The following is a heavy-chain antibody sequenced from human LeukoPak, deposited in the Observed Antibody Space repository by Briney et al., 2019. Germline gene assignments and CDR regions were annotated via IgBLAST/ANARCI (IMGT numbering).Heavy chain of an antibody. J-gene: IGHJ4*02. CDR1: GGTFSSYA. D-gene: IGHD3-3*01. Sequence: SVKVSCKASGGTFSSYAISWVRQAPGQGLEWMGRIIPIFGTANYAQKFQGRVTITTDESTSTAYMELSSLRSEDTAAYYCARESPLRFLEWLFDYWGQGTLVTVSS. CDR2: IIPIFGTA. CDR3: ARESPLRFLEWLFDY. V-gene: IGHV1-69*05.